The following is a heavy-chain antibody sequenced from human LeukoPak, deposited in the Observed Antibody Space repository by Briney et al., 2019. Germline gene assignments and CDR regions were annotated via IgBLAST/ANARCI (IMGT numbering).Heavy chain of an antibody. CDR1: GFTFSSYS. Sequence: PGGSLRLSCAASGFTFSSYSMNWVRQAPGKGLEWVSYISSSSSTIYYADSVKGRFTISRDNAKDSLYLQMNSLRAEDTAVYYCARAGATVVPPAGFDYWGQGTLVTVSS. D-gene: IGHD4-23*01. J-gene: IGHJ4*02. V-gene: IGHV3-48*04. CDR3: ARAGATVVPPAGFDY. CDR2: ISSSSSTI.